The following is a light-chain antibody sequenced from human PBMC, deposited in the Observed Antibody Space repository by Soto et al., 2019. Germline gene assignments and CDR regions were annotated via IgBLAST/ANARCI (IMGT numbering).Light chain of an antibody. CDR1: QSVNSN. Sequence: EIVMTQSPATLSVSPGERATLSCRASQSVNSNLAWYQQKPGQAPRLLIYGASTRATGIPARFSGSGSGTEFTLTISSLHSEDFAFYYCQQYNNWPPTFGQGTKVEIK. V-gene: IGKV3-15*01. CDR3: QQYNNWPPT. CDR2: GAS. J-gene: IGKJ1*01.